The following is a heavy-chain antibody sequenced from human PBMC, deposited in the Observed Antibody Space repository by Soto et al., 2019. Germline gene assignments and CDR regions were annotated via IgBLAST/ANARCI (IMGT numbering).Heavy chain of an antibody. J-gene: IGHJ4*02. CDR3: ARDGGRHSGGIDY. V-gene: IGHV1-69*01. CDR2: IIPIFGTA. Sequence: QVQVVQSGAEMKKPGSSVKVSCKASGGTFSSYSINWVRQAPGQGLEWMGEIIPIFGTANYAQKFQGRVTITADESTSTAYMELSSLRSEDTAVYYCARDGGRHSGGIDYWGQGTLVTVSS. CDR1: GGTFSSYS. D-gene: IGHD1-26*01.